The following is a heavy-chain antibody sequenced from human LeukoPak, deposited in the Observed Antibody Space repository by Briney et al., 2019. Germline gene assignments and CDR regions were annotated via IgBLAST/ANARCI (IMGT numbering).Heavy chain of an antibody. Sequence: GGSLRLSCAASGFTFSSYAMSWVRQAPGKGLDWVSAISGSGDSTYYVGSVKGRFTISRDNSKNTLYLQMNSLRAEDTAIYYCATPPTVTRNYWGQGTLVTVSS. CDR3: ATPPTVTRNY. D-gene: IGHD4-17*01. CDR1: GFTFSSYA. CDR2: ISGSGDST. V-gene: IGHV3-23*01. J-gene: IGHJ4*02.